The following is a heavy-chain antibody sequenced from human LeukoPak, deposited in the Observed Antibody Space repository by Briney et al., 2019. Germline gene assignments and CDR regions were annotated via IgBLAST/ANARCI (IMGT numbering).Heavy chain of an antibody. J-gene: IGHJ4*02. CDR3: ARVQRNSRFEILTGYQTHAYYFDY. D-gene: IGHD3-9*01. CDR1: GYTFTSYD. V-gene: IGHV1-8*01. CDR2: MNPNSGNT. Sequence: GASVKVSCKASGYTFTSYDINWVRQATGQGLEWMGWMNPNSGNTGYAQKFQGRVTMTRNTSISTAYMELSSLRSEDTAVYYCARVQRNSRFEILTGYQTHAYYFDYWGQGTLVTVSS.